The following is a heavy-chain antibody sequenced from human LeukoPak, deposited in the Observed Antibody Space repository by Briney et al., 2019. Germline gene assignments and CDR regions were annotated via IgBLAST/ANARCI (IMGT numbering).Heavy chain of an antibody. J-gene: IGHJ4*02. CDR3: AKDLGSYGPGTGFDY. V-gene: IGHV3-23*01. Sequence: GGSLRLSCAASGFTFSSYAMSWVRQAPGKGLEWVSAMSGSGGSTYYADSVKGRFTVSRDNSKNTLYLQMNSLRVEDTAVYYCAKDLGSYGPGTGFDYWGQGTLVTVPS. D-gene: IGHD5-18*01. CDR1: GFTFSSYA. CDR2: MSGSGGST.